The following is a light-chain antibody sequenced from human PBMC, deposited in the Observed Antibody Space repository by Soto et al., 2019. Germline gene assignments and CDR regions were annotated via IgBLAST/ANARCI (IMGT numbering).Light chain of an antibody. J-gene: IGKJ4*01. CDR1: QSLLHRTGRNY. CDR2: LGS. CDR3: KQALQTPLT. Sequence: IAMIPSPLSLAFTPVEPASISCRSSQSLLHRTGRNYLAWYLKKPGQSPQLLIYLGSNRASGVPDRFSGSGSGTYFTLKISRVEAEDGGIYYCKQALQTPLTFGGGTKVEIK. V-gene: IGKV2-28*01.